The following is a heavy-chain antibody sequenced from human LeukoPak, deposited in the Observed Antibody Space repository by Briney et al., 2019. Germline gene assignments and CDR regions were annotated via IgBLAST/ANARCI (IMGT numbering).Heavy chain of an antibody. J-gene: IGHJ4*02. CDR3: ARGLGAPDW. CDR1: GFTFTNYW. V-gene: IGHV3-7*03. CDR2: IKQDGSAK. D-gene: IGHD1-26*01. Sequence: GGSLRLSCTSSGFTFTNYWMSWVHQAPGEGLQWVANIKQDGSAKHYVDSVKGRFTISRDNTKNSVFLQMNSLRTEDTAVYYCARGLGAPDWWGQGSLVAVSS.